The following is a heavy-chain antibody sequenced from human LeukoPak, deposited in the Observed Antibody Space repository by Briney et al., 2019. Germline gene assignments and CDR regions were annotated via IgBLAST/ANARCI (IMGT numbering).Heavy chain of an antibody. CDR1: GDSVSNNNVA. CDR2: TYYRSKWYN. J-gene: IGHJ4*02. V-gene: IGHV6-1*01. CDR3: ARVQQLGQGSHY. D-gene: IGHD6-13*01. Sequence: SQTLSLTCAISGDSVSNNNVAWNWVRQSPSRGLEWLGRTYYRSKWYNDYAVSVKSRITITPDTSKNQVSLQLSSVSLEDTAIYFCARVQQLGQGSHYWGQGTLVTVSS.